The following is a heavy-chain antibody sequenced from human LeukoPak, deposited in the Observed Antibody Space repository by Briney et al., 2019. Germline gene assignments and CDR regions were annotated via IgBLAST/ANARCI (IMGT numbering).Heavy chain of an antibody. CDR2: ISGSSVTI. D-gene: IGHD6-13*01. J-gene: IGHJ3*02. CDR1: GFTFSSYS. V-gene: IGHV3-48*01. CDR3: AKDVVRYSSSPPNAFDI. Sequence: GGSLRLSCAASGFTFSSYSMNWVRQAPGKGPEWVSYISGSSVTIYYADSVKGRFTISRDNSKNTLYLQMNSLRAEDTAVYYCAKDVVRYSSSPPNAFDIWGQGTMVTVSS.